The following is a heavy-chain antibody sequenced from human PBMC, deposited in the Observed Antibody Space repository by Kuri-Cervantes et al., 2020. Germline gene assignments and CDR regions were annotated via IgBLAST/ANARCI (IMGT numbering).Heavy chain of an antibody. CDR1: GFTFSSYT. CDR3: ARSATDYYYYYMDV. J-gene: IGHJ6*03. CDR2: ISYDGSNK. V-gene: IGHV3-30*01. Sequence: GGSLRLSCVASGFTFSSYTMHWVRQAPGKGLEWVAVISYDGSNKYFADSVKGRFTISRDNSKNALYLQMNSLRADDTAVYFCARSATDYYYYYMDVWGKGTTVTVSS. D-gene: IGHD6-13*01.